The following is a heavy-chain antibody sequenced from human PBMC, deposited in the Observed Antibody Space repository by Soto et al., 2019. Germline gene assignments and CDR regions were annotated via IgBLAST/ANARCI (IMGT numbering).Heavy chain of an antibody. CDR2: IDPSDSYT. V-gene: IGHV5-10-1*01. J-gene: IGHJ3*02. Sequence: GESLKISCKGSGYSFTSYWISWVRQMPGKGLEWMGRIDPSDSYTNYSPSFQGHVTISADKSISTAYLQWSSLKASDPAMYFCASPPLTGDMVAFDILGQGTMVTVSS. CDR3: ASPPLTGDMVAFDI. D-gene: IGHD7-27*01. CDR1: GYSFTSYW.